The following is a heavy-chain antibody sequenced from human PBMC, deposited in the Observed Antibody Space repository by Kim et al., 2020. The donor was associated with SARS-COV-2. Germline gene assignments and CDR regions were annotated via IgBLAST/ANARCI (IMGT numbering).Heavy chain of an antibody. Sequence: VESLKISCKGSGYSFTSYWIGWVRQMPGKGLEWMGIIYPGDSDTRYSPSFQGQVTISADKSISTAYLQWSSLKASDTAMYYCARIAAYCGGDCYSGPFDYWGQGTLVTVSS. CDR2: IYPGDSDT. CDR3: ARIAAYCGGDCYSGPFDY. D-gene: IGHD2-21*02. J-gene: IGHJ4*02. V-gene: IGHV5-51*01. CDR1: GYSFTSYW.